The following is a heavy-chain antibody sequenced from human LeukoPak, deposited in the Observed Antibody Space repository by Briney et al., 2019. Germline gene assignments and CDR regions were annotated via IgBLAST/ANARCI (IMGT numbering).Heavy chain of an antibody. CDR3: ARGLTSYDAFDI. V-gene: IGHV3-21*01. D-gene: IGHD3-3*01. Sequence: GGSLRLSCAASGFTFSSYSMNWVRQAPGKGLEWVSSISSSSSYIYCADSVKGRFTISRDNAKNSLYLQMNSLRAEDTAVYYCARGLTSYDAFDIWGQGTMVSVSS. CDR1: GFTFSSYS. J-gene: IGHJ3*02. CDR2: ISSSSSYI.